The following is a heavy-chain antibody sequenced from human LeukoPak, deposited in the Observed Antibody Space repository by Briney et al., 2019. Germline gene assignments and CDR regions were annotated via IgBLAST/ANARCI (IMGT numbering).Heavy chain of an antibody. D-gene: IGHD6-19*01. CDR3: ARDYGGWYYFDY. Sequence: PSETLSLTCTVSGGSISSNSYYWGWIRQPPGKGLEWIGSIYYSGRTYYNPSLKSRVTISVDTSKNQFSLKLSSVTAAGTALYYCARDYGGWYYFDYWGQGTLVTVSS. CDR1: GGSISSNSYY. V-gene: IGHV4-39*07. J-gene: IGHJ4*02. CDR2: IYYSGRT.